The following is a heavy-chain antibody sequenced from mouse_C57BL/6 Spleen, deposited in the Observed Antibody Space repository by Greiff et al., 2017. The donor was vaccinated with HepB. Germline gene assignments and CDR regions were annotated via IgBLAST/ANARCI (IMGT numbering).Heavy chain of an antibody. J-gene: IGHJ2*01. V-gene: IGHV5-4*01. CDR1: GFTFSSYA. CDR3: ARDEFHFDY. Sequence: EVKLVESGGGLVKPGGSLKLSCAASGFTFSSYAMSWVRQTPEKRLEWVATISDGGSYTYYPDNVKGRFTISRDNAKNNLYLQMSHLKSEDTAMYYCARDEFHFDYWGQGTTLTVSS. CDR2: ISDGGSYT.